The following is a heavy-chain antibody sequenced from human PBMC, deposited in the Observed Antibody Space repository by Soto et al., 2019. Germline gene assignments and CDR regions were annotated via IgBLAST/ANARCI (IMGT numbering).Heavy chain of an antibody. J-gene: IGHJ4*02. CDR1: GFSFSDYY. CDR2: ISSTATYT. V-gene: IGHV3-11*06. Sequence: GGSLRLSCAVSGFSFSDYYMNWIRQAPGKGLEWLSYISSTATYTNYADSVRGRFTISRDSAKNSLYLDMNGLRAEDTAAYYCARARLVVEGRFDYWGQGTLVTVSS. CDR3: ARARLVVEGRFDY. D-gene: IGHD3-22*01.